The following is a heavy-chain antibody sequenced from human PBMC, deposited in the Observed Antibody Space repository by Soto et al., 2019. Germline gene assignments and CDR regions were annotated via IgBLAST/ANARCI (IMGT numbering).Heavy chain of an antibody. V-gene: IGHV3-11*06. J-gene: IGHJ6*02. CDR3: ARDLGDFWSGGDTQKTDYGMDV. CDR2: ISSSSSYT. D-gene: IGHD3-3*01. CDR1: GFTFSDYY. Sequence: GGSLRLSCAASGFTFSDYYMSWIRQAPGKGLEWVSYISSSSSYTNYADSVKGRFTISRDNAKNSLYLQMNSLRAEDTAVYYCARDLGDFWSGGDTQKTDYGMDVWGQGTTVTVSS.